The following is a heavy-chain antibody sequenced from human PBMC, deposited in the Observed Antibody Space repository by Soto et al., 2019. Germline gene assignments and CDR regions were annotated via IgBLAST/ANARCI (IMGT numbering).Heavy chain of an antibody. CDR2: IYYIGST. CDR3: ARSVFP. J-gene: IGHJ5*02. CDR1: GGSISNYY. V-gene: IGHV4-59*12. Sequence: SETLSLTCIVSGGSISNYYWSWIRQPPGKGLEWIGYIYYIGSTNYNPSLQSRVTISLDTSKNQFSLKLSSVTAADTAVYYCARSVFPWGQGTLVTVSS.